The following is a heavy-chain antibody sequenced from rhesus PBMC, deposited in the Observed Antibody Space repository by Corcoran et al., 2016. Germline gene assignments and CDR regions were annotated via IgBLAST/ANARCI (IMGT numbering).Heavy chain of an antibody. CDR3: ASGSWEYCTGSGCYVPYYFDY. J-gene: IGHJ4*01. D-gene: IGHD2-21*01. CDR1: GGSISSSY. CDR2: IYGSGSST. V-gene: IGHV4-169*02. Sequence: QLQLQESGPGLVKPSETLSVTCAVSGGSISSSYWSWIRQAPGKGLEWIGYIYGSGSSTIYNPSLNGRVTLSVDTSKNQLSLKLGSVTAADTAVYYCASGSWEYCTGSGCYVPYYFDYWGQGVLVTVSS.